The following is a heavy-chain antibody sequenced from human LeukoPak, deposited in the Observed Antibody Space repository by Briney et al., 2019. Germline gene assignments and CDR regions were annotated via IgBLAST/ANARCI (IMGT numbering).Heavy chain of an antibody. V-gene: IGHV3-21*06. CDR1: GFTFSTYS. CDR2: ISRNSRYI. D-gene: IGHD6-13*01. CDR3: ARVAEAAAFDS. J-gene: IGHJ4*02. Sequence: GGSLRLSCAASGFTFSTYSMNWVRQAPGKGLEWVSSISRNSRYIYYADSMRSRFTISRDNAKNSLYLQMNSLKPEDTAVYYCARVAEAAAFDSWGQGTLVTVSS.